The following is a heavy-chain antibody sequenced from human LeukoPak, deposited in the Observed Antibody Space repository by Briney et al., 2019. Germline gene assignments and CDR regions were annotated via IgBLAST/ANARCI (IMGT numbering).Heavy chain of an antibody. CDR2: VNPDSGDT. V-gene: IGHV1-8*02. CDR1: GYTFTNYD. Sequence: ASVKVSCKTSGYTFTNYDISWVRQAPGQGLEWMGWVNPDSGDTGYAQKFQGRLTMTTNASSRMAYMEMTSLRSDDTAVYYCTRDWTYWGPGTLVTVSS. J-gene: IGHJ4*02. CDR3: TRDWTY. D-gene: IGHD1-1*01.